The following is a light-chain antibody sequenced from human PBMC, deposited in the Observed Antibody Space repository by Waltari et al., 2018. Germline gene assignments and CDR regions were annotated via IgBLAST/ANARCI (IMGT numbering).Light chain of an antibody. CDR2: DTS. V-gene: IGKV3-11*01. Sequence: IVLIQSPATLSVSPGEIAPLSCRASQSVSSFLAWYQQKPGQAPRLLIYDTSNRATGIPARFTGSGSGTDFTLTISSLEPEDSAVYYCQQRGNWPPWTFGQGTKVEV. CDR3: QQRGNWPPWT. CDR1: QSVSSF. J-gene: IGKJ1*01.